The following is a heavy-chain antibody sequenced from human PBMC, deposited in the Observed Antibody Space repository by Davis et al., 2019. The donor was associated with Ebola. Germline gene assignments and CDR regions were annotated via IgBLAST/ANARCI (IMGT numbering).Heavy chain of an antibody. Sequence: GGSLRLSCAASGFTVSSNYMSWVRQAPGKGLEWVSLIYSGGRTNYADSVKGRFTISRDNSKNTLYLQMNSLRAEDTAVYYCAVGRLDWFLDFWGQGTLVTVSS. CDR3: AVGRLDWFLDF. J-gene: IGHJ4*02. CDR1: GFTVSSNY. D-gene: IGHD3/OR15-3a*01. V-gene: IGHV3-53*01. CDR2: IYSGGRT.